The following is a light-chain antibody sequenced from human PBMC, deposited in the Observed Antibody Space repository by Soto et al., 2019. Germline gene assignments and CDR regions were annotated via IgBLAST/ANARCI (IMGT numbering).Light chain of an antibody. Sequence: SALTQPACVSGSPGQAITISCSGSSSDVGAHNFVSWYQHHPGKAPKLMIYEVSNRPSGVSNRFSGSKSGNTASLTISGLQAEDEADYYCNSYTSSNTYVFGSGTKVTVL. J-gene: IGLJ1*01. CDR1: SSDVGAHNF. CDR3: NSYTSSNTYV. V-gene: IGLV2-14*01. CDR2: EVS.